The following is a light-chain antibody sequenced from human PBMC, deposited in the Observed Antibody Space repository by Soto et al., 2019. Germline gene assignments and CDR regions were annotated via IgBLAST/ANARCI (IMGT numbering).Light chain of an antibody. CDR2: DAF. Sequence: MRMSQAPSTLSASVGDRVTITCRASQSISSWLAWYQQKPGKAPKLLIFDAFSLESGVPSRFSGSGSGTDFTLTISSLQSEDFAVYYCQQYDNWPWTFGQGTKVDI. CDR1: QSISSW. J-gene: IGKJ1*01. CDR3: QQYDNWPWT. V-gene: IGKV1-5*01.